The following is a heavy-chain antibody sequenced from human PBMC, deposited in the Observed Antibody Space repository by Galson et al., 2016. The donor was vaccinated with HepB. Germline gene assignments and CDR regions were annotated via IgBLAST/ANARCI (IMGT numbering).Heavy chain of an antibody. CDR3: ARGTNGIHYFDY. V-gene: IGHV3-49*03. D-gene: IGHD1-7*01. CDR2: IRNSDYRGTT. J-gene: IGHJ4*02. CDR1: GFTFPASS. Sequence: SLRLSCAASGFTFPASSLGWFRQAPGMGLEWLGFIRNSDYRGTTEYAASGRGRFIVARDDSRNLAYLEMNSLTAEDTAVYYCARGTNGIHYFDYWGQGILVTVSS.